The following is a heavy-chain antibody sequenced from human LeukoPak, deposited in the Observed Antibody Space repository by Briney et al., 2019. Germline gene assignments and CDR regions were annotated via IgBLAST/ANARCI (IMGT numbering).Heavy chain of an antibody. CDR1: GFTFSSYA. CDR2: ISYDGSNK. D-gene: IGHD3-22*01. V-gene: IGHV3-30*04. Sequence: PGGSLRLSCAASGFTFSSYAMHWVRQAPGKGLEWVAVISYDGSNKYYADSVKGRFTISRDNAKNSLYLQMNSLRAEDTAVYYCARSFHYYDSSGQDDYWGQGTLVTVSS. CDR3: ARSFHYYDSSGQDDY. J-gene: IGHJ4*02.